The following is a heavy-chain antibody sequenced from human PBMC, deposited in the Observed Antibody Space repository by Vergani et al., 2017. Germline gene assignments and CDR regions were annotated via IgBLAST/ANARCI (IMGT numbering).Heavy chain of an antibody. CDR2: INPSGGST. Sequence: QVQLVQSGAEVKKPGASVKVSCKASGYTFTSYYMHWVRQAPGQGLEWMGIINPSGGSTSYAQKFQGRVTMTRDTSTSTVYMELSSLRSEDTAVYYCARGRMVRGVIREPYYYYYYYMDVWGKGTTVTVSS. V-gene: IGHV1-46*01. J-gene: IGHJ6*03. CDR1: GYTFTSYY. CDR3: ARGRMVRGVIREPYYYYYYYMDV. D-gene: IGHD3-10*01.